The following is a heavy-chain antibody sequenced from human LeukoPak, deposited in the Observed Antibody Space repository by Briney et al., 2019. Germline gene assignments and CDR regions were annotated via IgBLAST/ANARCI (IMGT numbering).Heavy chain of an antibody. V-gene: IGHV3-23*01. CDR1: GFTFSSYA. D-gene: IGHD4-17*01. Sequence: GGSLRLSCAASGFTFSSYAMSWVRQAPGKGLEWVSAISGSGGSTYYADSVKGRFTISRDNSKNTLYLQMNSLRAEDTAVYYCAKDLRRDYGFYYYYGMDVWGQGATVTVSS. CDR2: ISGSGGST. J-gene: IGHJ6*02. CDR3: AKDLRRDYGFYYYYGMDV.